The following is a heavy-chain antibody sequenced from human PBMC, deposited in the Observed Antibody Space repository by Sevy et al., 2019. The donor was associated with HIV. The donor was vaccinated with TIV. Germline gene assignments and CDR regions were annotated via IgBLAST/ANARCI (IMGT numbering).Heavy chain of an antibody. J-gene: IGHJ4*02. D-gene: IGHD3-22*01. V-gene: IGHV3-23*01. CDR1: GFTFRIYA. CDR3: AKEGGSHYDTSGSFDD. Sequence: GGSLRLSCTTSGFTFRIYAMSWVRQAPGKGLEWVSAISGSGSSTYYADSVKGRFTISRENSKNTLYLQMNSLRAEDTAVFYCAKEGGSHYDTSGSFDDWGQGTRVTVSS. CDR2: ISGSGSST.